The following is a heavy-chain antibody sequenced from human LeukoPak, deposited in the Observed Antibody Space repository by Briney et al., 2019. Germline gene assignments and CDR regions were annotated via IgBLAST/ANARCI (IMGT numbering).Heavy chain of an antibody. J-gene: IGHJ4*02. CDR3: ASHYYDYVWGSYSPRGGYFDY. Sequence: SETLSLTCTVSGGSISSYYWSWIRQPPGKGLEWIGYIYYSGSTNYNPSLKSRVTISVDTSKNQFSLKLSSVTAADTAVYYCASHYYDYVWGSYSPRGGYFDYWGQGTLVTVSS. CDR2: IYYSGST. D-gene: IGHD3-16*01. V-gene: IGHV4-59*12. CDR1: GGSISSYY.